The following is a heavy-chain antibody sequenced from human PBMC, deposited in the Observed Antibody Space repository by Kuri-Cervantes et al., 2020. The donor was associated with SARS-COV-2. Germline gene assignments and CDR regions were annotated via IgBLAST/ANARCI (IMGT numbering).Heavy chain of an antibody. CDR2: IYTSGST. D-gene: IGHD6-13*01. CDR3: ARGGGGSSWYFDY. J-gene: IGHJ4*02. V-gene: IGHV4-61*02. CDR1: GGSISSGSYY. Sequence: LSCTVSGGSISSGSYYWSWIRQPAGKGLEWIGRIYTSGSTNYNPSLKSRVTISVDTSKNQFSLKLSSVTAADTAVYYCARGGGGSSWYFDYWGQGTLVTVSS.